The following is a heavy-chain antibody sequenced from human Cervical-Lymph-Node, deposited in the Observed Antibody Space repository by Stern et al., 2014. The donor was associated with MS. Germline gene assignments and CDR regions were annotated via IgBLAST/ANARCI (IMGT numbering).Heavy chain of an antibody. CDR2: INTNTGNS. V-gene: IGHV7-4-1*02. J-gene: IGHJ4*02. CDR1: GYTLTNYP. D-gene: IGHD5-18*01. CDR3: ARDFVDTAMITRSDYLDS. Sequence: VQLVESGSELKEHGASVKVSCKASGYTLTNYPMNWVRQAPGQGLEWMGWINTNTGNSTYAQGFTGRFVFSLDTSVSTAYLHISSLKAEDTAVYYCARDFVDTAMITRSDYLDSWGQGTLVTVSS.